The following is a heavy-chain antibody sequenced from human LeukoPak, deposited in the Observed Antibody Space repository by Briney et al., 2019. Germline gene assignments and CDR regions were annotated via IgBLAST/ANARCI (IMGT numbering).Heavy chain of an antibody. CDR1: GDTFTGYY. Sequence: ASLKVSCKTSGDTFTGYYLHWVRQAPGQGLEWMGWINPNSGGTNYAQTYQGRVTMTRDTSISTAYMEVSRLRSDDTAVYYCARVGTYGSGSYLSWLDYWGQGTLVTVSS. CDR2: INPNSGGT. D-gene: IGHD3-10*01. J-gene: IGHJ4*02. V-gene: IGHV1-2*02. CDR3: ARVGTYGSGSYLSWLDY.